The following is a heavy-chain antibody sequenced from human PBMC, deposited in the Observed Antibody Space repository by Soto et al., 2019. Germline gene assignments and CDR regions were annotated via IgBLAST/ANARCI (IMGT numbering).Heavy chain of an antibody. CDR2: IFYTGTS. D-gene: IGHD2-2*01. J-gene: IGHJ5*02. CDR1: GGSINYNSYY. V-gene: IGHV4-39*02. CDR3: ARLVVVAPVANA. Sequence: SETLSLTCSVSGGSINYNSYYWGWIRQPPGKGLEWVGGIFYTGTSYYSPSLKDRVTISVDTSKNSFSLNLTSVTAADTAVYFCARLVVVAPVANAWGQGTLVTVSS.